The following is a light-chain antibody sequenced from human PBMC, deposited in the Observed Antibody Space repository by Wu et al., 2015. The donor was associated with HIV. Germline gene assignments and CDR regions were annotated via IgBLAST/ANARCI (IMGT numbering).Light chain of an antibody. CDR1: QSITTY. Sequence: DIQMTQSPSSLSASVGDSVTITCRASQSITTYLNWYQQKPGEAPKLLIFAASTLHSGVPTRFSGSGSGTDFTLTITSLQPEAFAVYYCQQSYSTPYNFGRGPRWRSN. CDR2: AAS. V-gene: IGKV1-39*01. J-gene: IGKJ2*01. CDR3: QQSYSTPYN.